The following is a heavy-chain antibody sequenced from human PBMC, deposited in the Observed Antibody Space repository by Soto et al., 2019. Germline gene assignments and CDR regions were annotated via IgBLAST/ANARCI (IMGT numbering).Heavy chain of an antibody. D-gene: IGHD2-15*01. CDR1: GYTFTSYD. J-gene: IGHJ3*02. CDR2: MNPNSGNT. Sequence: ASVKVSCKASGYTFTSYDVNWVRQATGQGLEWMGWMNPNSGNTGYAQKFQGTVTMTRNTSISTAYMELSSLRSEDTAVYSCARGRSDCSGGSCYLSFDAFDIWDQETMVTASS. CDR3: ARGRSDCSGGSCYLSFDAFDI. V-gene: IGHV1-8*01.